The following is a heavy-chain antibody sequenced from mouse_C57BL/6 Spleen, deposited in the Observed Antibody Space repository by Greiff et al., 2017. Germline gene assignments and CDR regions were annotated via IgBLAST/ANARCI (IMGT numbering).Heavy chain of an antibody. CDR2: INYDGSST. D-gene: IGHD3-3*01. Sequence: EVMLVESEGGLVQPGSSMKLSCTASGFTFSDYYMAWVRQVPEKGLEWVANINYDGSSTYYLDSLKSRFIISRDNAKNILYLQMSSLKSEDTATYYCAREGLRGLDYWGQGTTLTVSS. CDR3: AREGLRGLDY. J-gene: IGHJ2*01. V-gene: IGHV5-16*01. CDR1: GFTFSDYY.